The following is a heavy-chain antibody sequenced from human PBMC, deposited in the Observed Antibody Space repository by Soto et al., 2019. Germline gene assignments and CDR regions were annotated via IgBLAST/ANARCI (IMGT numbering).Heavy chain of an antibody. V-gene: IGHV3-53*01. CDR2: IYSGGTT. D-gene: IGHD6-13*01. CDR1: GFTVSSYY. J-gene: IGHJ6*02. Sequence: PGGSLRLSCTSSGFTVSSYYMSWVRQAPGKGLAWVSVIYSGGTTYYADSVRGRFTISRDSSKNTLYLQMNSPRAEDTAVYYCAKDSSSWYRAPYGMDVWGQGTTVTVSS. CDR3: AKDSSSWYRAPYGMDV.